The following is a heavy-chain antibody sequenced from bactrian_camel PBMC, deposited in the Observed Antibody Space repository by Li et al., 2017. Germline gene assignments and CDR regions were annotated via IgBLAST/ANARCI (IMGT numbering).Heavy chain of an antibody. J-gene: IGHJ4*01. CDR3: ANSRERYSDYVHVY. Sequence: DVQLVESGGRLVQPGESLSISCAASGFTFSSYAMFWVRQAPGKGLEWVSAINSGGGSTYYADSVKGRFTISRDNAKNTLYLHLNSLKTEDTAMYYCANSRERYSDYVHVYWGQGTQVTVS. CDR2: INSGGGST. D-gene: IGHD4*01. CDR1: GFTFSSYA. V-gene: IGHV3S31*01.